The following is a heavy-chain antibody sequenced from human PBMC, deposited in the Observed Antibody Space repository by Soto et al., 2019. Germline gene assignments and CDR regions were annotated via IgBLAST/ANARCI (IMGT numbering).Heavy chain of an antibody. CDR2: ISAYNGNT. J-gene: IGHJ6*03. CDR3: ARDRGWLLRWNDYYYYYIDV. V-gene: IGHV1-18*01. CDR1: GYTFTSYG. D-gene: IGHD4-17*01. Sequence: GASVKVSCKASGYTFTSYGISWVRQAPGQGLEWMGWISAYNGNTNYAQKLQGRVTMTTDTSTSTAYMELRSLRSDDTAVYYCARDRGWLLRWNDYYYYYIDVWGKGTTVTVSS.